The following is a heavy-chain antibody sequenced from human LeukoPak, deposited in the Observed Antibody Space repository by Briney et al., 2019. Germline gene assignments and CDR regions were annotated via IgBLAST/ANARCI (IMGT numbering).Heavy chain of an antibody. CDR3: ARARRAGNGFDP. CDR1: GDTFTGYY. V-gene: IGHV1-2*02. CDR2: INPNSGGT. Sequence: ASVKVSCKASGDTFTGYYMHWVRQAPGQGLEWMGWINPNSGGTNYAQKFQGRVTMTRDTSISTAYMELSRLRSDDTAVYYCARARRAGNGFDPWGQGTLVTVSS. J-gene: IGHJ5*02.